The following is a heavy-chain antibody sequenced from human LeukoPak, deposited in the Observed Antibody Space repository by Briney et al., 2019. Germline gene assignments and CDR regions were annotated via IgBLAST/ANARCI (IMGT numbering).Heavy chain of an antibody. CDR2: IYYSGST. V-gene: IGHV4-59*01. Sequence: SETLSLTCTVSGDSISSYYWSWIRQPPGKGLEWIGYIYYSGSTNYNPSLKSRVTISVDTSKNQFSLKLSSVTAADTAVYYCARSPGWEGFDYWGQGTLVTVSS. J-gene: IGHJ4*02. CDR1: GDSISSYY. D-gene: IGHD1-26*01. CDR3: ARSPGWEGFDY.